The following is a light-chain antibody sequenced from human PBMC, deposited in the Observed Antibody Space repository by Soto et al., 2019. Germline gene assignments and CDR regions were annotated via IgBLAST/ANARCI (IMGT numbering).Light chain of an antibody. CDR1: QGIGDT. J-gene: IGKJ4*01. CDR3: QRYNIWPLT. V-gene: IGKV3-15*01. CDR2: DTS. Sequence: EVVLMQSQATLSVSPGEGATISCRASQGIGDTLAWYQHKPGHTPSLLIYDTSTRDTGVLARYSGRRSGTDFTPNTNCLQYEDFAVYSCQRYNIWPLTFGVGTK.